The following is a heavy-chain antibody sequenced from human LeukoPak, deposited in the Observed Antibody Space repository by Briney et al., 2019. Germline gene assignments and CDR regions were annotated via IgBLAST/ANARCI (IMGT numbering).Heavy chain of an antibody. V-gene: IGHV3-21*01. J-gene: IGHJ4*02. Sequence: GGSLRLSCAASGFPFRSYSMNWVRQAPGKGLEWVSSISSSSTHIYYADSVKGRFTISRDNAKNSLYLQMNSLRVEDTAVYYCARAEGSGSSFDYWGQGALVTVSS. D-gene: IGHD3-10*01. CDR1: GFPFRSYS. CDR3: ARAEGSGSSFDY. CDR2: ISSSSTHI.